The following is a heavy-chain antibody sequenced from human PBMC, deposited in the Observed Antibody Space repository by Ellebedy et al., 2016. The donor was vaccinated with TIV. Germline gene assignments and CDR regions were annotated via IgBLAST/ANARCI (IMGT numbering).Heavy chain of an antibody. CDR1: GFTFSDYY. Sequence: GESLKISCAASGFTFSDYYMSWIRQAPGKGLEWVSYISSSGSTIYYADAVKGRFTISRDKAKNSLYLQMNSLRAEDTAVYYCARAVHGYSYGFDYWGQGTLVTVSS. CDR2: ISSSGSTI. D-gene: IGHD5-18*01. J-gene: IGHJ4*02. CDR3: ARAVHGYSYGFDY. V-gene: IGHV3-11*04.